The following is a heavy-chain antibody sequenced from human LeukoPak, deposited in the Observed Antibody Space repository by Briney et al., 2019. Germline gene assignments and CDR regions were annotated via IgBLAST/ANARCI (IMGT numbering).Heavy chain of an antibody. CDR3: ARQYEF. D-gene: IGHD2/OR15-2a*01. V-gene: IGHV4-34*01. CDR2: WHHSGIT. J-gene: IGHJ4*02. Sequence: PSETLSLTCAVYGGSFSGYYWSWIRQPPGKRLEWIGSWHHSGITDYNPSLKSRVTIVADTSKNQFSLKLASVAAADSAVYFCARQYEFWGQGTLVTVSS. CDR1: GGSFSGYY.